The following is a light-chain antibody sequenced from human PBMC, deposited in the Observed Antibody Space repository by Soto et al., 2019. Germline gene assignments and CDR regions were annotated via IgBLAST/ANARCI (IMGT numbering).Light chain of an antibody. CDR2: RNN. Sequence: QSVLTQPPSASGTPGQRVTISCSGSSSNIGSNYVYWYHQLPGTAPKLVIYRNNQRPSGVPDRISGSKSGNTASLAISGLQSEDEADFYCASWDDRLSGPIFGGGTKVTVL. J-gene: IGLJ2*01. CDR3: ASWDDRLSGPI. V-gene: IGLV1-47*01. CDR1: SSNIGSNY.